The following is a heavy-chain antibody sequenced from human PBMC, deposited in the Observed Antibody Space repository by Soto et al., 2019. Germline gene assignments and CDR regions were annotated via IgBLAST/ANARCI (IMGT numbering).Heavy chain of an antibody. CDR2: ISAHNGNT. D-gene: IGHD1-1*01. V-gene: IGHV1-18*01. CDR1: GYAFTTYG. Sequence: QVHLAQSGAEVKKPGASVKVSCQASGYAFTTYGITWVRQAPGQGLEWMGWISAHNGNTNYAQKLQGRVTVTRDTSTSTAYMELRSLRSDDTAVYYSARGRYGDYWGQGALVTVSS. CDR3: ARGRYGDY. J-gene: IGHJ4*02.